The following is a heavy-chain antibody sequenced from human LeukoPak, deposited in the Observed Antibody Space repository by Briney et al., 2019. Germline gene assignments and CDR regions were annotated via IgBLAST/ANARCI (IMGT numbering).Heavy chain of an antibody. CDR2: ISAYNGNT. J-gene: IGHJ4*02. CDR1: GYTFTSYG. CDR3: ARAAVAGDFDY. Sequence: ASVKVSCKASGYTFTSYGISWVRQAPGQGLEWMGWISAYNGNTNYAQKFQGRVTMTRDTSISTAYMELSRLRSDDTAVYYCARAAVAGDFDYWGQGTLVTVSS. D-gene: IGHD6-19*01. V-gene: IGHV1-18*01.